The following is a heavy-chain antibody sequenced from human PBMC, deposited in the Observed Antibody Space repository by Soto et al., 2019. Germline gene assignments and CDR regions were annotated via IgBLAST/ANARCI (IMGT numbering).Heavy chain of an antibody. CDR2: IYYSGSI. J-gene: IGHJ6*02. CDR3: AREDDGGDRDYYGLDV. V-gene: IGHV4-30-4*08. Sequence: SENLSLTCTVSGGSISSDNYHWTWIRQSPGKGLEWIGYIYYSGSIFYNPSFKSRVTISVDTSKNQFSLQLSSVTAADTAVYFCAREDDGGDRDYYGLDVWGQGTTVT. CDR1: GGSISSDNYH. D-gene: IGHD2-21*02.